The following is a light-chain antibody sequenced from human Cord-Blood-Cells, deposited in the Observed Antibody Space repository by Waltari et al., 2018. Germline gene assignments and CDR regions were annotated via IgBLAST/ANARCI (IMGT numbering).Light chain of an antibody. CDR3: CSYAGSSTWV. CDR2: AGS. V-gene: IGLV2-23*01. J-gene: IGLJ3*02. CDR1: SSDVGSYNL. Sequence: QSALTQPASVSGSPGQSITISCTGTSSDVGSYNLVSWYQQHPGKAPKLTIYAGSKRPSGVSNLFSCSKSGNTASLTISGLQAEDAADYYCCSYAGSSTWVFGGGTKLTVL.